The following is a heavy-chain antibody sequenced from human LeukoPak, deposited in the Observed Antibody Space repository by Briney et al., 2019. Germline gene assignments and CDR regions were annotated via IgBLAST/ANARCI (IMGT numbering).Heavy chain of an antibody. D-gene: IGHD4-17*01. CDR1: GFTFSSYA. CDR2: ISGSGGST. CDR3: AKDYGDYGIYYFDY. V-gene: IGHV3-23*01. J-gene: IGHJ4*02. Sequence: PGGSLRPSCAASGFTFSSYAMSWVRQAPGKGLEWVSGISGSGGSTYYADSVKGRFTISRDNSKNTLYLQMNSLRAEDTAVYYCAKDYGDYGIYYFDYWGQGTLVTVSS.